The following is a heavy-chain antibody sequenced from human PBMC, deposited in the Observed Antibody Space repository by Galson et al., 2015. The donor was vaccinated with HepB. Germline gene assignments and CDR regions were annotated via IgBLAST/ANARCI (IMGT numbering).Heavy chain of an antibody. J-gene: IGHJ6*02. D-gene: IGHD2-2*01. Sequence: SLRLSCAASGFTFSSYSMNWVRQAPGKGLEWVSSISSSSSYIYYADSVKGRFTISRDNAKNSLYLQINSLRAEDTAVYYCARAGDVVPAAMPSYYYYYYGMDVWGQGTTVTVSS. V-gene: IGHV3-21*01. CDR2: ISSSSSYI. CDR1: GFTFSSYS. CDR3: ARAGDVVPAAMPSYYYYYYGMDV.